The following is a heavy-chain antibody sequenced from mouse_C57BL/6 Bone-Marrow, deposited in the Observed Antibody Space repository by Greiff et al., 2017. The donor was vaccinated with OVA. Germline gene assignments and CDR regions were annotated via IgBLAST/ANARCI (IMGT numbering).Heavy chain of an antibody. J-gene: IGHJ1*03. D-gene: IGHD1-1*01. CDR3: ARRSFHYYGSSYWYFDV. Sequence: EVMLVESGGGLVQPGGSLKLSCAASGFTFSDYYMYWVRQTPEKRLEWVAYISNGGGSTYYPDTVKGRFTISRDNAKNTLYLQMSRLKSEDTAMYYCARRSFHYYGSSYWYFDVWGTGTTVTVSS. CDR1: GFTFSDYY. CDR2: ISNGGGST. V-gene: IGHV5-12*01.